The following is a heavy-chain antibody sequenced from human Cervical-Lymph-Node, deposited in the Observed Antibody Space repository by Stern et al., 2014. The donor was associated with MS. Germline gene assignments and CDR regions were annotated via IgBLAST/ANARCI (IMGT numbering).Heavy chain of an antibody. D-gene: IGHD1-26*01. Sequence: QLVESGTEVKKSGASVKVSCKASGYTFNTYGISWVRQVPGQGLEWMGWISPYNGNTKYTQKFRDRVNMTTDTSTSTAYMELRSLRSDDTAVYYCARDPREGGYYTRRLDYWGQGTLITVSS. V-gene: IGHV1-18*01. CDR1: GYTFNTYG. CDR2: ISPYNGNT. J-gene: IGHJ4*02. CDR3: ARDPREGGYYTRRLDY.